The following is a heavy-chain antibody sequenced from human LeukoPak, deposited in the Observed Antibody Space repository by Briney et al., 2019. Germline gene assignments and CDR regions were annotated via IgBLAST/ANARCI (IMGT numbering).Heavy chain of an antibody. V-gene: IGHV3-23*01. CDR3: ARQLGYCSDGSCYFDY. CDR1: GFTFSNYA. D-gene: IGHD2-15*01. J-gene: IGHJ4*02. CDR2: ISTSGGST. Sequence: PGGSLRLSCAASGFTFSNYAMSWVRQAPGRGLEWVSAISTSGGSTYYADSVKGRFTISRGNSKNTLHLQMNSLRAEDTAVYLCARQLGYCSDGSCYFDYWGQGTLVTVSS.